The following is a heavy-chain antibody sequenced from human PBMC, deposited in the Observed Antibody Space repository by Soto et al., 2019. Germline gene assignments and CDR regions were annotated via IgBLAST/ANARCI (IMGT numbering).Heavy chain of an antibody. J-gene: IGHJ6*02. D-gene: IGHD3-10*02. CDR2: IKQDGGEK. CDR3: AGGGLPLFGEVLKDHFHHGMEG. V-gene: IGHV3-7*05. CDR1: GFDFNTYW. Sequence: EVQLVESGGGLVQPGGSLRLSCAGSGFDFNTYWMTWVRQAPGKGLEWVANIKQDGGEKYYVDSVKGRFTISRDNAQNSPLLQMNSLRAEDTAVYYRAGGGLPLFGEVLKDHFHHGMEGWGQGTTVTVSS.